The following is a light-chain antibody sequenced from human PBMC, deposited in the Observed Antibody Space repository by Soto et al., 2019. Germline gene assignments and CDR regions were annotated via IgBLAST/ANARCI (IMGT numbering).Light chain of an antibody. V-gene: IGKV3-20*01. Sequence: EIVLTQSPGTLSLSPGERAALSCRASQSDSSSYLAWYQQKPGQAPRLLIYGASSRATGIPDMFSGSGSGTNLSLSISRLKPKDFAVYYCQKYDGTSQMYIFGQGTKLDIK. CDR2: GAS. J-gene: IGKJ2*01. CDR1: QSDSSSY. CDR3: QKYDGTSQMYI.